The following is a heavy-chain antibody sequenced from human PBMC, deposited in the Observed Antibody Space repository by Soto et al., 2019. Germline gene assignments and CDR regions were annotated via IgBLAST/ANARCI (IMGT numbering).Heavy chain of an antibody. V-gene: IGHV1-69*13. CDR2: IIPIFGTA. J-gene: IGHJ6*02. D-gene: IGHD2-2*01. Sequence: SVKVSCKASGGTFSSYAISWVRQAPGQGLEWMGGIIPIFGTANYAQKFQGRVTITADESTSTAYMELSSLRSEDTAVYYCALDIVVVPAAIPGVYYYGMDVWGQGTTVTV. CDR1: GGTFSSYA. CDR3: ALDIVVVPAAIPGVYYYGMDV.